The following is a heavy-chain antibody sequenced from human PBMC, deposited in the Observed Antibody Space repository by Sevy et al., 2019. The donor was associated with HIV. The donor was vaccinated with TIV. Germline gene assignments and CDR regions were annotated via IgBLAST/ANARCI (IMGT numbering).Heavy chain of an antibody. CDR2: TYNRSKWYN. CDR3: AERTNDVFYYGMDV. J-gene: IGHJ6*02. V-gene: IGHV6-1*01. CDR1: GDSVSSIRTS. Sequence: SQTLSLTCAISGDSVSSIRTSWNWIRQSPSRGLEWLGRTYNRSKWYNDYATSVKSRITINADTSKNQVSLQLNSVTPADTAVYYCAERTNDVFYYGMDVWGQGTTVTVSS.